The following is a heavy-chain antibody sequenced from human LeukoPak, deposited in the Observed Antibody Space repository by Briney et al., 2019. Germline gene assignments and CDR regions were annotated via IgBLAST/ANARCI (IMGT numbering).Heavy chain of an antibody. V-gene: IGHV1-69*01. Sequence: SVKVSCKASGGTFSSYAISWVRQAPGQGLEWTGGIIPIFGTANYAQKFQGRVTITADESTSTAYMELSSLRSEDTAVYYCASSDYSSSWYFHYWGQGTLVTVSS. D-gene: IGHD6-13*01. CDR1: GGTFSSYA. CDR3: ASSDYSSSWYFHY. J-gene: IGHJ4*02. CDR2: IIPIFGTA.